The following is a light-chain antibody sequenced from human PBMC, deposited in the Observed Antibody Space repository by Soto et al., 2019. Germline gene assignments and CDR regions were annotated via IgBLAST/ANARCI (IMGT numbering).Light chain of an antibody. Sequence: QPVLTQSPSASGTPGQRVTISCSGSTPNIGSNVVDWFQQFPGTAPKLLIYSDNQRPSGVPDRFSGSRSGTSASLAISGLQSEDEADYYCASWDDSLSVWVFGGGTKLTVL. CDR1: TPNIGSNV. J-gene: IGLJ3*02. V-gene: IGLV1-44*01. CDR2: SDN. CDR3: ASWDDSLSVWV.